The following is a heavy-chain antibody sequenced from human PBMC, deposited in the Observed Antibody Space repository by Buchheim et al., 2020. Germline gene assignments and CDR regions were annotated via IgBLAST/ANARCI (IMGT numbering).Heavy chain of an antibody. CDR3: PKAPQHDTLTYYYAF. Sequence: EVQLLESGGGSVQPGGSLRLSCAVSGFTLSTYCMSWVRQAPGRGLEWVSGISGSAGSTYYARSVRGRFTISRDKSMQTLYLEMNSLRVEDTAVYYCPKAPQHDTLTYYYAFWGQGTL. CDR2: ISGSAGST. V-gene: IGHV3-23*01. CDR1: GFTLSTYC. D-gene: IGHD3-9*01. J-gene: IGHJ4*02.